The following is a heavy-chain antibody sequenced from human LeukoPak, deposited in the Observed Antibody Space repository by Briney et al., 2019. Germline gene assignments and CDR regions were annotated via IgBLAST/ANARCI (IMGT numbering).Heavy chain of an antibody. J-gene: IGHJ3*02. CDR2: MNPNSGST. D-gene: IGHD5-18*01. CDR3: ATYTAIVAGDAFDI. Sequence: ASVKVSCKASGYTFTSYDINWVRQATGQGLEWMGWMNPNSGSTGYAQKFQGRVTMTRNTSISTAYMELSSLRSEDTAVYYCATYTAIVAGDAFDIWGQGTMVTVSS. V-gene: IGHV1-8*01. CDR1: GYTFTSYD.